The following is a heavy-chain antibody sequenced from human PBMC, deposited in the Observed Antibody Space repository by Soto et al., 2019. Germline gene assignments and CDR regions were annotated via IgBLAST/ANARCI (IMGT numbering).Heavy chain of an antibody. CDR3: ARDNRATTGWNNYFDY. Sequence: QVHLVQSGAEVKRPGASVRVSCEASGYKFSDYGISWVRQAPGQGLKWMGWVSTYNGNTYSAQNFQGRVTLTRDTSTNTAYMELRSLTSDDTAVYYCARDNRATTGWNNYFDYWGQGTLVTVSS. V-gene: IGHV1-18*01. D-gene: IGHD1-1*01. CDR1: GYKFSDYG. J-gene: IGHJ4*02. CDR2: VSTYNGNT.